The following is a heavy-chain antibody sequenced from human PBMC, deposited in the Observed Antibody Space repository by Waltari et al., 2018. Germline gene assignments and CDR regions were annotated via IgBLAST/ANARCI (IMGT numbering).Heavy chain of an antibody. CDR3: ARGRGGSRYYFDY. D-gene: IGHD3-16*01. J-gene: IGHJ4*02. CDR1: GFTFSSYG. Sequence: QVQLVESGGGVVQPGRSLRLSCAASGFTFSSYGMHWVRQAPGKGLEWVAVIWYDGSNKYYADSVKGRFTISRDNSKNTLYLQMNSLRAEDTAVYYCARGRGGSRYYFDYWGQGTLVTVSS. V-gene: IGHV3-33*01. CDR2: IWYDGSNK.